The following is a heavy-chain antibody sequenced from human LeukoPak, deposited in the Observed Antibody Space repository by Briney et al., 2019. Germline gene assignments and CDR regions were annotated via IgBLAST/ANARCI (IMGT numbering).Heavy chain of an antibody. D-gene: IGHD5-12*01. V-gene: IGHV6-1*01. CDR3: ARVIVATNLDAYYFDY. Sequence: SQTLSLTCAISGDSVSSNSAAWTWIRQSPSRGLEWLGRTYYRSKWYNDYAVSVKSRITINPDTSKNQFSLQLNSVTPEDTAVNYCARVIVATNLDAYYFDYWGQGILVTVSS. J-gene: IGHJ4*02. CDR2: TYYRSKWYN. CDR1: GDSVSSNSAA.